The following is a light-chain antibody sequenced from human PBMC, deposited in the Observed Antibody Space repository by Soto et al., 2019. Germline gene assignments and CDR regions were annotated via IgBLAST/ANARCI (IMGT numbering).Light chain of an antibody. CDR1: QSIGTS. Sequence: TVLTQSPAALSKSPGESATLSCRASQSIGTSLAWYQHRPGQPPRLLIYDAFNRATGIPARFSGDGSGTDFTLTISSLEPEDFAVYYCQQRASWPPFTFGGGTKVDI. CDR3: QQRASWPPFT. J-gene: IGKJ4*01. CDR2: DAF. V-gene: IGKV3-11*01.